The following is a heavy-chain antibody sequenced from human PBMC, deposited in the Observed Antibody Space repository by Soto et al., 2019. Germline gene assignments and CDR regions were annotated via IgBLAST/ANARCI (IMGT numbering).Heavy chain of an antibody. V-gene: IGHV3-21*01. CDR3: ARDNLAFQGAFDL. J-gene: IGHJ4*02. CDR1: GFVFSDFQ. CDR2: ITGTSAFT. D-gene: IGHD3-16*01. Sequence: GGSLRLSCAASGFVFSDFQFNWVRQAPGGGLEWLSSITGTSAFTEYAESIEGRFTISRDNPNKLLFLHMDNLRPEDTAVYYCARDNLAFQGAFDLWGKGTLVTVSS.